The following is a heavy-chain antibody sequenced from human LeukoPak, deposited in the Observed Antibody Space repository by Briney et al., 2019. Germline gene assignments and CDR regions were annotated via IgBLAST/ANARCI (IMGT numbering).Heavy chain of an antibody. D-gene: IGHD7-27*01. Sequence: PGGSLRLSCSASGLTFSSYAMHWVRQAPGKGLEWVAVIWYDGSNKYYADSVKGRFTISRDNAKNTLYLQMDSLRAEDTAVYYCLSQLALGYWGQGTLVTVSS. V-gene: IGHV3-30*04. CDR1: GLTFSSYA. CDR2: IWYDGSNK. CDR3: LSQLALGY. J-gene: IGHJ4*02.